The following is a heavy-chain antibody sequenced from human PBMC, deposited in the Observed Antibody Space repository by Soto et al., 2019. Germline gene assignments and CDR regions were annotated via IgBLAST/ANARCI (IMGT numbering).Heavy chain of an antibody. J-gene: IGHJ6*03. CDR1: GYTFTSYY. Sequence: QVQLVQSGAEVKKPGASVKVSCKASGYTFTSYYMHWVRQAPGQGLEWMGIINPSGGSTSYAQKFQGRVTMTRDTSTSTVYMELSSLRSEDTAVYYCARNGRWYSNWGPAYYYYYMDVWGKGTTVTVSS. D-gene: IGHD4-4*01. CDR3: ARNGRWYSNWGPAYYYYYMDV. V-gene: IGHV1-46*03. CDR2: INPSGGST.